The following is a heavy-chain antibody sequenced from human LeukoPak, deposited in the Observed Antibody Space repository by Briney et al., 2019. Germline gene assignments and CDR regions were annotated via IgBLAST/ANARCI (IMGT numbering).Heavy chain of an antibody. V-gene: IGHV3-30-3*01. Sequence: PGGSLRLSCAASGFTFSSYAMHWARQAPGKGLEWVAVISYDGSNKYYADSVKGRFTISRDNSKNTLYLQMNSLRAEDTAVYYCARDRSDAFDIWGQGTMVTVSS. CDR1: GFTFSSYA. CDR2: ISYDGSNK. CDR3: ARDRSDAFDI. J-gene: IGHJ3*02. D-gene: IGHD3-16*02.